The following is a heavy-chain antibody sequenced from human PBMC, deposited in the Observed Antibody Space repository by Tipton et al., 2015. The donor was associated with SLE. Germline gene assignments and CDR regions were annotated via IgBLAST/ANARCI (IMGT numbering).Heavy chain of an antibody. CDR1: GESFSGYY. V-gene: IGHV4-34*01. CDR2: INHSGST. J-gene: IGHJ3*02. CDR3: AKSITIFGVAESAFDI. D-gene: IGHD3-3*01. Sequence: TLSLTCAVYGESFSGYYWSWIRQPPGKGLEWIGEINHSGSTNYNPSLKSRVTISVDTSKNQFSLKLNSVTAADTAVYYCAKSITIFGVAESAFDIWGQGTMVTVSS.